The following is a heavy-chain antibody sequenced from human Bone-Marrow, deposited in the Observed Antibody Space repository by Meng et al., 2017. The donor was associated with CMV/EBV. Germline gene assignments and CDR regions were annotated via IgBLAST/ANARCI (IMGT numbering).Heavy chain of an antibody. CDR3: ARTYCSSTSCYYYYGMDV. CDR1: GGSISSSNW. CDR2: IYHSGST. D-gene: IGHD2-2*01. V-gene: IGHV4-4*02. Sequence: SETLSLTCTVSGGSISSSNWWSWVRQPPGKGLEWIGEIYHSGSTNYNPSLKSRVTISVDTSKNQFSLKLSSVTAADTAVYYCARTYCSSTSCYYYYGMDVWGQGTTVTVSS. J-gene: IGHJ6*02.